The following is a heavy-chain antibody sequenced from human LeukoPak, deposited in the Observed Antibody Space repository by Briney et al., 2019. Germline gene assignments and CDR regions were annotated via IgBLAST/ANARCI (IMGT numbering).Heavy chain of an antibody. D-gene: IGHD3-22*01. CDR1: GGTFSSYA. CDR2: IIPIFGTA. Sequence: SVKVSCKASGGTFSSYAISWVRQAPGQGLEWMGGIIPIFGTANYAQKFQGRVTITAGESTSTAYMELSSLRSEDTAVYYCASSPGHYYDSSGYYSNFDYWGQGTLVTVSS. V-gene: IGHV1-69*13. J-gene: IGHJ4*02. CDR3: ASSPGHYYDSSGYYSNFDY.